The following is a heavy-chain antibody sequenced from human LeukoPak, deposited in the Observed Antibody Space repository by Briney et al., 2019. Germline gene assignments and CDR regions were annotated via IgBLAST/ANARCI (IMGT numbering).Heavy chain of an antibody. D-gene: IGHD1-26*01. J-gene: IGHJ4*02. Sequence: GGSLRLSCAASGVTFSSYAMHWVRQAPGKGLEWVAVISYDGSNKYYAASVKGRFTISRDNSKNTLYLQMNSLRTEDTAVYYCARGGSGSYFDYWGQGTLVTVSS. CDR1: GVTFSSYA. CDR2: ISYDGSNK. CDR3: ARGGSGSYFDY. V-gene: IGHV3-30*04.